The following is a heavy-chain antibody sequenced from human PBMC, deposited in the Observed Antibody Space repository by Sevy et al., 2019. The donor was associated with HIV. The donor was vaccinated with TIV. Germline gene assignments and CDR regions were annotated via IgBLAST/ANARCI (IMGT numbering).Heavy chain of an antibody. D-gene: IGHD6-13*01. V-gene: IGHV1-69*13. CDR1: GGTFSSYA. J-gene: IGHJ4*02. Sequence: ASVKVSCKASGGTFSSYAISWVRQAPGQGLEWMGVIIPIFGTANYAQKFQGRVTITADESTSTAYMELSSLRSEDTAVYYCAREEAAAGPLSFDYWGQGTLVTVSS. CDR3: AREEAAAGPLSFDY. CDR2: IIPIFGTA.